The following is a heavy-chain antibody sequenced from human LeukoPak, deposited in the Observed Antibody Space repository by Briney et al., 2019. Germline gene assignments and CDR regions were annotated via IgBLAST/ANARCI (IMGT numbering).Heavy chain of an antibody. Sequence: GASVKVSCKVSGYTLTELSMHWVRQAPGKGLECMGGFDPEDGETIYAQKFQGRVTMTEDTSTDTAYMELSSLRSEDTAVYYCATPIAAAGNWFDPWGQGTLVTVSS. CDR3: ATPIAAAGNWFDP. V-gene: IGHV1-24*01. CDR1: GYTLTELS. D-gene: IGHD6-13*01. J-gene: IGHJ5*02. CDR2: FDPEDGET.